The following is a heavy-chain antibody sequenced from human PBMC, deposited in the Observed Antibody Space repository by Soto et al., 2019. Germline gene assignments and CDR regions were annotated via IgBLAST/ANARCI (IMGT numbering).Heavy chain of an antibody. Sequence: GGSLRLSCAASGFTFSSYSMNWVRQAPGKGLEWVSYISSSSSTIYYADSVKGRFTISRDNAKNSLYLQMNSLRDEDTAVYYCAPYCSGGSCYSGDLNYGMDVWGQGTTVTVSS. CDR2: ISSSSSTI. D-gene: IGHD2-15*01. V-gene: IGHV3-48*02. CDR3: APYCSGGSCYSGDLNYGMDV. J-gene: IGHJ6*02. CDR1: GFTFSSYS.